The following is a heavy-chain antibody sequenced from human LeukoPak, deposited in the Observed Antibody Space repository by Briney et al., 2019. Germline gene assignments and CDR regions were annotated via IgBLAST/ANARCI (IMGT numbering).Heavy chain of an antibody. CDR2: IIPIFGTA. D-gene: IGHD6-19*01. CDR3: ARAWVGSSGWYSPYYFDY. J-gene: IGHJ4*02. CDR1: GGTFSSYA. V-gene: IGHV1-69*05. Sequence: RASVKASCKASGGTFSSYAISWVRQAPGQGLEWMGGIIPIFGTANYAQKFQGRVTITTDESTSTAHMELSSLRSEDTAVYYCARAWVGSSGWYSPYYFDYWGQGTLVTVSS.